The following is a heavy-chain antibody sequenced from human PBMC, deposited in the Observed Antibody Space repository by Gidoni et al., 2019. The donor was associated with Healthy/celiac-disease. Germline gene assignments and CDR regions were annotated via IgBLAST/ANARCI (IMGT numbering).Heavy chain of an antibody. CDR2: ISGSGGST. CDR3: AKVRHYYGSGSYDY. J-gene: IGHJ4*02. V-gene: IGHV3-23*01. CDR1: GFTFSSYA. Sequence: EVQLLESGGGLVQPGGSLILPCAASGFTFSSYAMSWVRQAPGKGLEWVSAISGSGGSTYYADSVKGRFTISRDNSKNTLYLQMNSLRAEDTAVYYCAKVRHYYGSGSYDYWGQGTLVTVSS. D-gene: IGHD3-10*01.